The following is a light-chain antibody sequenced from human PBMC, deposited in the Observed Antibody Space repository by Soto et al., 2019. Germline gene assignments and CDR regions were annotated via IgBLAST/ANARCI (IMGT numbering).Light chain of an antibody. CDR2: AAS. CDR1: QSISNH. Sequence: DIQTTQSPSALSASVEDRGSNTCRASQSISNHLNWYQQKPGKAPKLLIFAASSLQSGVPSRFSGSRSGPDFTLTTSSLQPEDFATYYCQQSYSSPPTFGQGTKVDIK. V-gene: IGKV1-39*01. J-gene: IGKJ1*01. CDR3: QQSYSSPPT.